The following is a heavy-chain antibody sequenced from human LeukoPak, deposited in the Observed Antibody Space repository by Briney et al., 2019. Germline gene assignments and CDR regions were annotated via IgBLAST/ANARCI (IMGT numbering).Heavy chain of an antibody. J-gene: IGHJ4*02. CDR1: GFTFSSSA. CDR2: IVVGSGNT. V-gene: IGHV1-58*02. D-gene: IGHD3-10*01. CDR3: VARHGSGSYYNI. Sequence: ASVKVSFKASGFTFSSSAMQWVRQARGQRLEWIGWIVVGSGNTNYAQKFQERVTITRDMSTSTAYMELSSLRSEDTAVYYCVARHGSGSYYNIWGQGTLVTVSS.